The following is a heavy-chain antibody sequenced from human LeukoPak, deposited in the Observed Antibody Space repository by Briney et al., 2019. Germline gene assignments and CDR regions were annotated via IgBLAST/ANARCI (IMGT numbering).Heavy chain of an antibody. CDR3: ARYYSSGYYSNY. Sequence: GGSLRLSCAASGFTFSDFYMSWIRQAPGKGLEWVSYISSSGNTKYYADSVKGRFTISRDNAKNSLYLQMNSLRAEDTAVYYCARYYSSGYYSNYWGQGTLVTVSS. CDR1: GFTFSDFY. D-gene: IGHD3-22*01. J-gene: IGHJ4*02. V-gene: IGHV3-11*01. CDR2: ISSSGNTK.